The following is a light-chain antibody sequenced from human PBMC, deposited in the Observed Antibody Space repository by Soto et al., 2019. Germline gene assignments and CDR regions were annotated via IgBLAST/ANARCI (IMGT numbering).Light chain of an antibody. CDR2: AAS. J-gene: IGKJ1*01. CDR1: QSISHL. CDR3: QQFTSYSRA. Sequence: DIQMTQSPSTLVASLGDRVTITCRASQSISHLVAWYQQKPGKVPKLFIYAASNLGSGVPSRFSGSGSGTDCTPAISGLQPDDFKTYYCQQFTSYSRAFGQGTKADIK. V-gene: IGKV1-5*01.